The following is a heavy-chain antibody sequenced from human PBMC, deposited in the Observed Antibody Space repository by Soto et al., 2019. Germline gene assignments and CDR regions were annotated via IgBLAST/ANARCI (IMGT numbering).Heavy chain of an antibody. J-gene: IGHJ4*02. CDR3: ARAKYSYDSSGYPSYYFDF. Sequence: GGSLRLSCAASGFAFSSYWMNWVRQAPGKGLVWVSRINPDGSGTSYADSVKGRFAITRDSAENTIYLQMNSLRAEDTAVYYCARAKYSYDSSGYPSYYFDFCGQGTLVTVSS. CDR1: GFAFSSYW. CDR2: INPDGSGT. V-gene: IGHV3-74*01. D-gene: IGHD3-22*01.